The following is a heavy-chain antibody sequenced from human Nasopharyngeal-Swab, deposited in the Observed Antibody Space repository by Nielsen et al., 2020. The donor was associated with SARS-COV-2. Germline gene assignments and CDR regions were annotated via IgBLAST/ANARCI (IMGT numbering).Heavy chain of an antibody. V-gene: IGHV3-7*01. CDR3: AVDGI. J-gene: IGHJ3*02. Sequence: GESLKISCAASGFTFSNYWMSWVRQAPGKGLEWVANIKQDGSEKYYVDSVKGRFTISRDNVKNSLYLQMNSLRAEDTAVYYCAVDGIWGQGTMVTVSS. CDR2: IKQDGSEK. CDR1: GFTFSNYW. D-gene: IGHD5-24*01.